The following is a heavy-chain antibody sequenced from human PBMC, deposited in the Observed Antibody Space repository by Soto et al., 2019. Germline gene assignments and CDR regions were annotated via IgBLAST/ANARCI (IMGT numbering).Heavy chain of an antibody. Sequence: QVQLVESGGGVVQPGRSLRLSCAASGFTFSDYGMHWVRQAPGKGLEWVAVIWYDGSNIYSADSVKGRFTISRDNSKNTLSLQMSRLRAEDTAVYYCAREGHGIYSDYDVGGYWGQGALVTVSS. V-gene: IGHV3-33*01. CDR2: IWYDGSNI. J-gene: IGHJ4*02. D-gene: IGHD5-12*01. CDR1: GFTFSDYG. CDR3: AREGHGIYSDYDVGGY.